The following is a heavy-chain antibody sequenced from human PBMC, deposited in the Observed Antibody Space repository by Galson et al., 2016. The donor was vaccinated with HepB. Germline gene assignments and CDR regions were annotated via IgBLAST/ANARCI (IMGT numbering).Heavy chain of an antibody. CDR3: ARDGLNAWAPMVFFRYYYSMDV. CDR2: INTYNGDT. J-gene: IGHJ6*02. V-gene: IGHV1-18*01. D-gene: IGHD3-10*01. CDR1: GYTFSSFG. Sequence: SVKVSCKASGYTFSSFGISWVRQAPGQGLEWMGWINTYNGDTNYARKLQGRVTLTTDTSTSTAYVELRSLRSDDTAVYYCARDGLNAWAPMVFFRYYYSMDVWGQGTTVTVSS.